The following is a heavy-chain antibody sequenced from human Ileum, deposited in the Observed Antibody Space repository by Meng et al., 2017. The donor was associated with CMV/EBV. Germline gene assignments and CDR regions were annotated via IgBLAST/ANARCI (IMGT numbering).Heavy chain of an antibody. V-gene: IGHV4-30-4*08. Sequence: GPARGVVKPPGTLFHVCIYFGRSIGGGYYNYSVRRQSGGKGQEMRGVVPYVGQTYYQPSLQSRVTISKDAPKHTFSMRLRCVTAADTAVYYCARGGYGVITRYYFDYWAQGTLVTVSS. CDR1: GRSIGGGYYN. CDR2: VPYVGQT. D-gene: IGHD6-25*01. CDR3: ARGGYGVITRYYFDY. J-gene: IGHJ4*02.